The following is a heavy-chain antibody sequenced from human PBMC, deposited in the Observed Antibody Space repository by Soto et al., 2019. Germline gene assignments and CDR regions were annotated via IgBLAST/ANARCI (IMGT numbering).Heavy chain of an antibody. CDR1: GFTFSSYG. CDR2: ISYDGSNK. V-gene: IGHV3-30*03. Sequence: QVQLVESGGGVVQPGRSLRLSCAASGFTFSSYGMHWVRQAPGKGLEWVAVISYDGSNKYYADSVKGRFTISRDNSKSTLSLQMNSLRAEDSAVYYCARDHVVAAAGTCFDYWGQGTLVTVSS. D-gene: IGHD6-13*01. J-gene: IGHJ4*02. CDR3: ARDHVVAAAGTCFDY.